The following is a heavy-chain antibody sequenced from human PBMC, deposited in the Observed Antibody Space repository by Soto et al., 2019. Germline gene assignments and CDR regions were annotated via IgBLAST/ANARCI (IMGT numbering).Heavy chain of an antibody. V-gene: IGHV4-4*07. CDR3: AREAGPDRWFDP. Sequence: XETLSLTCTVSGASISSYFWTWIRQPAGKGLDWIGRISTSGTTNYNPSLKSRVTMSVDTSKNHFSLNLSSVTAADTAVYYCAREAGPDRWFDPWGQGTLVTVSS. J-gene: IGHJ5*02. CDR2: ISTSGTT. CDR1: GASISSYF. D-gene: IGHD6-19*01.